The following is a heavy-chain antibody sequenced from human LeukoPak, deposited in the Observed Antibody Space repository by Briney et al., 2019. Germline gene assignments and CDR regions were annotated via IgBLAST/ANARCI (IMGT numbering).Heavy chain of an antibody. V-gene: IGHV4-34*01. D-gene: IGHD5-18*01. CDR2: INHSGST. J-gene: IGHJ4*02. Sequence: SETLSLTCAVYGGSFSGYYWSWIRQPPGKGLEWIGEINHSGSTNYNPSLKSRVTISVDTSKNQFSLKLSSVTAADTAVYYCAGYSYGYVQVGYDYWGQGTLVTVSS. CDR3: AGYSYGYVQVGYDY. CDR1: GGSFSGYY.